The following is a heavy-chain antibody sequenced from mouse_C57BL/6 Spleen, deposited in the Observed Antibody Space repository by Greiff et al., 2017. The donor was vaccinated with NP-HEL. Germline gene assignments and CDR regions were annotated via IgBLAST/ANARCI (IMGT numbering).Heavy chain of an antibody. V-gene: IGHV1-59*01. D-gene: IGHD1-1*01. CDR3: ARKDYGSSSFDY. J-gene: IGHJ2*01. Sequence: VQLQQPGAELVRPGTSVKLSCKASGYTFTSYWMHWVKQRPGQGLEWIGVIDPSDSYTNYNQKFKGKATLTVDTSSSTAYMQLSSLTSEDSAVDYCARKDYGSSSFDYWGQGTTLTVSS. CDR2: IDPSDSYT. CDR1: GYTFTSYW.